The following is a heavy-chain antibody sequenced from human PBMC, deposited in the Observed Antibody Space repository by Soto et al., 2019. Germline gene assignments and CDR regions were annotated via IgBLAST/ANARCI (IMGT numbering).Heavy chain of an antibody. CDR2: IYSGGST. Sequence: EVQLVESGGGLIQPGGSLRLSCAASGFTVSSNYMSWVRQAPGKGLEWVSVIYSGGSTNYADSVKDRFTISRDYSKNTRYLQMNSLSAEGTAVYYCARDRVESGYAEYFQHSGQGTLVNVS. D-gene: IGHD3-22*01. J-gene: IGHJ1*01. CDR3: ARDRVESGYAEYFQH. V-gene: IGHV3-53*01. CDR1: GFTVSSNY.